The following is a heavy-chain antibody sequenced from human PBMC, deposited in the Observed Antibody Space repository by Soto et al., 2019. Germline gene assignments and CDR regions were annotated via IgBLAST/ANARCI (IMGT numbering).Heavy chain of an antibody. D-gene: IGHD2-15*01. CDR3: AKHQVVVAATNPPGDFDY. V-gene: IGHV3-23*01. J-gene: IGHJ4*02. CDR2: ISGSGGST. Sequence: TGGSLRLSCAASGFTFSSYAMSWVRQAPGKGLEWVSAISGSGGSTYYADSVKGRFTISRDNSKNTLYLQMNSLRAEDTAVYYCAKHQVVVAATNPPGDFDYWGQGTLVTVSS. CDR1: GFTFSSYA.